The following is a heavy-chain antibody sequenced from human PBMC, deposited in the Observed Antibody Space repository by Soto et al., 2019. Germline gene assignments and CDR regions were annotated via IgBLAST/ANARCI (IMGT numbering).Heavy chain of an antibody. D-gene: IGHD6-13*01. J-gene: IGHJ6*03. CDR1: GGSIRYYY. Sequence: QVQLQESGPGLVKPSETLSRTCTGSGGSIRYYYWSWIRQPPGKGREWIGYVYYRGNTNYNPSRESRVTRSVETYRNRVSLNLTSATAADTAVYYCARKGSAASYAHYYMDVWGRGTAVTVSS. CDR2: VYYRGNT. V-gene: IGHV4-59*01. CDR3: ARKGSAASYAHYYMDV.